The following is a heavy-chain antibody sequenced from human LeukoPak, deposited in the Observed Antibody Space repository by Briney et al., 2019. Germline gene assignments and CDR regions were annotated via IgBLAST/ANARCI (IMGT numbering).Heavy chain of an antibody. CDR3: ARDHIMGATTVFDY. CDR2: IIPILGIA. V-gene: IGHV1-69*04. Sequence: SVKVSCKASGGNFSSYAISWVRQAPGQGLEWMGRIIPILGIANYAQKFQGRVTITADKSTSTAYMELSSLRSEDTAVYYCARDHIMGATTVFDYWGQGTLVTVSS. J-gene: IGHJ4*02. CDR1: GGNFSSYA. D-gene: IGHD1-26*01.